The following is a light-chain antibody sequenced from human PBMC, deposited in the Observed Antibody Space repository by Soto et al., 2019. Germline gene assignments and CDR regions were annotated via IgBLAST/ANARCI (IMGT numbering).Light chain of an antibody. CDR3: QQRGDWPPIT. J-gene: IGKJ5*01. CDR1: QSISSN. Sequence: EIVMTQSPATLSVSPGERATLSCRASQSISSNLAWYQQKPGQAPRLLMFRTSSRATGFPARFSGSGSGTEFNLTISSLQSEDFAVYYCQQRGDWPPITFGQGTRLEI. V-gene: IGKV3-15*01. CDR2: RTS.